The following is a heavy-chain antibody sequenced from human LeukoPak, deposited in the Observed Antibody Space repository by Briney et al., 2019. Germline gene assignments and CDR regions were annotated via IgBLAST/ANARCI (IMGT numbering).Heavy chain of an antibody. CDR3: AKDGSCDSYYFDY. J-gene: IGHJ4*02. V-gene: IGHV3-30*18. Sequence: GGSLRLSCAASGFTFSSYGMHWVRQAPGKGLEWVAVISYDGSNKYYADSVKGRFTISRDNSKNTLYLQMNSLRAEDTAVYYCAKDGSCDSYYFDYWGQGTLVTVSS. CDR2: ISYDGSNK. D-gene: IGHD2-15*01. CDR1: GFTFSSYG.